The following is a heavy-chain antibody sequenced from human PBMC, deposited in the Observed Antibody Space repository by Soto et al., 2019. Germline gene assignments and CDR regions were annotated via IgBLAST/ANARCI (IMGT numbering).Heavy chain of an antibody. V-gene: IGHV3-11*01. CDR2: ISSSGSTI. CDR3: ASAHRFLHDNWFDP. Sequence: GGSLRLSCAASGFTFSDYYMSWIRQAPGKGLEWVSYISSSGSTIYYADSVKGRFTISRDNAKNSLYLQMNSLRAEDTAVYYCASAHRFLHDNWFDPWGQGTLVTVSS. J-gene: IGHJ5*02. D-gene: IGHD3-3*01. CDR1: GFTFSDYY.